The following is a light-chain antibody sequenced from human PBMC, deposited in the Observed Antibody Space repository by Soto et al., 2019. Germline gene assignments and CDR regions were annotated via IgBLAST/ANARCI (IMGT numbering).Light chain of an antibody. CDR3: TSYSSSDIFYV. CDR2: QVT. Sequence: QSALTQPASVSGSPGQSITISCTGTSSDIGGCYYVSWYQHHPGKAPKLLIYQVTNRPSRVSNRFSGSKSGNTASLTISGLQADDEADYYCTSYSSSDIFYVFGTGTKATVL. V-gene: IGLV2-14*01. J-gene: IGLJ1*01. CDR1: SSDIGGCYY.